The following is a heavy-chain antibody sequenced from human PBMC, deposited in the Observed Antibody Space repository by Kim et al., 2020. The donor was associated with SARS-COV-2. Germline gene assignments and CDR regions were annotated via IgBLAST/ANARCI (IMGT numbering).Heavy chain of an antibody. Sequence: YNPSLKSRVTISVDTSKNQFSLKLSSVTAADTAVYYCARGGLNWLFGMDVWGQGTTVTVSS. J-gene: IGHJ6*02. V-gene: IGHV4-34*01. D-gene: IGHD1-20*01. CDR3: ARGGLNWLFGMDV.